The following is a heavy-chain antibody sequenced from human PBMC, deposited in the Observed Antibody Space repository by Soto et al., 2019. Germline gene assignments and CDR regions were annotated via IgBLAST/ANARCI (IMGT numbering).Heavy chain of an antibody. CDR3: ARYGGGAPHYYYYMDV. V-gene: IGHV3-7*01. D-gene: IGHD2-21*01. CDR2: IKQDGSEK. J-gene: IGHJ6*03. Sequence: XXSLRLSFAASGFTFSSYWMRWVRQAPGKGLEWVANIKQDGSEKYYVDSVKGRFTISRDNAKNSLYLQMNSLRAEDTAVYYCARYGGGAPHYYYYMDVWGKGTTVTVSS. CDR1: GFTFSSYW.